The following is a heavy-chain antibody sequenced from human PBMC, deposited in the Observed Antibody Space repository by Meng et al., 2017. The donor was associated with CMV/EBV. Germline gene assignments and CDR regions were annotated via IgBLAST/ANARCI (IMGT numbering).Heavy chain of an antibody. V-gene: IGHV1-2*02. CDR2: INPNSGGT. CDR1: GYTFTGYY. D-gene: IGHD2-2*01. CDR3: AGTCTSCNNWFDP. J-gene: IGHJ5*02. Sequence: ASVKVSCKASGYTFTGYYMHWVRQAPGRGLEWMGWINPNSGGTNYAQKFQGRVTMTRDTSISTAYMELSRLRSDDTAVYYCAGTCTSCNNWFDPWGQGTLVTVSS.